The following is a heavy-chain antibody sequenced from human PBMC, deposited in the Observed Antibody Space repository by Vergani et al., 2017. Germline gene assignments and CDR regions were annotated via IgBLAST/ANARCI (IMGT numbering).Heavy chain of an antibody. J-gene: IGHJ4*02. V-gene: IGHV3-21*01. D-gene: IGHD2-8*01. CDR1: GFSFSSYS. CDR3: ARGLWDCTHIRCSPPSY. Sequence: EVQLVESGGGLVQPGRSLRLSCAASGFSFSSYSMNWVRQAPGKGLEWVASISGSSSYVFYRDSVEGRFTITRDNAKKSVYLQMNSLRAEDTAMYFCARGLWDCTHIRCSPPSYWGQGTQVTVS. CDR2: ISGSSSYV.